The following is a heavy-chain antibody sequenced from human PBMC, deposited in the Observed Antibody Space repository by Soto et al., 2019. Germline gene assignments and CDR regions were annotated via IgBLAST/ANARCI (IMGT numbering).Heavy chain of an antibody. CDR1: GGTFSSYA. CDR2: IIPIFGTA. D-gene: IGHD6-13*01. J-gene: IGHJ3*02. CDR3: ARELDIAAAGPDAFDI. V-gene: IGHV1-69*01. Sequence: QVQLVQSGAEVKKPGSSVKVSCKASGGTFSSYAISWVRQAPGQGLEWMGGIIPIFGTANSAQTFQGRVTITADESTSTASMELSSLRSEDTAVYYCARELDIAAAGPDAFDIWGQGTMVTVSS.